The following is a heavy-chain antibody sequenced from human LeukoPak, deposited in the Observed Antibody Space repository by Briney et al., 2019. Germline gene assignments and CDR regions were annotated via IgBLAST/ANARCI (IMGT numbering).Heavy chain of an antibody. CDR3: ARDREPSWIGYCSSTSCFSLDY. J-gene: IGHJ4*02. Sequence: VASVKVSCKASGYTFTSYYMHWVRQAPGQGLEWMGIINPSGGSTSYAQKFQGRVTMTRDTSTSTVYMELGSLRSEDTAVYYCARDREPSWIGYCSSTSCFSLDYWGQGTLVTVSS. CDR2: INPSGGST. V-gene: IGHV1-46*01. D-gene: IGHD2-2*01. CDR1: GYTFTSYY.